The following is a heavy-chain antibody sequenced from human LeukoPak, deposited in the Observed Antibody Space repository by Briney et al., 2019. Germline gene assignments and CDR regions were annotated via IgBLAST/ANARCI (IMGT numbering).Heavy chain of an antibody. J-gene: IGHJ3*02. CDR2: IKQDGSEK. D-gene: IGHD6-13*01. CDR3: ARVQATSDSSRWRAFDI. CDR1: GFTVSSNY. V-gene: IGHV3-7*01. Sequence: GGSLRLSCAVSGFTVSSNYMSWVRQAPGKGLEWVANIKQDGSEKYYVDSVKGRFTISRDNAKNSLYLQMNSLRAEDTAVYYCARVQATSDSSRWRAFDIWGQGTMVTVSS.